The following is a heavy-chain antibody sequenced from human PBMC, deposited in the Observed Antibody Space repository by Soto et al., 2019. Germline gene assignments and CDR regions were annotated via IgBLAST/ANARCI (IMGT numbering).Heavy chain of an antibody. Sequence: GESLKISCKGSGYSFTSYWISWVRQMPGKGLEWMGRIDPSDSYTNYSPSFQGHVTISADKSISTAYLQWSSLKASDTAMYYCARRYCSSTSCYTGGWFDPWGQGTLVTVS. CDR3: ARRYCSSTSCYTGGWFDP. D-gene: IGHD2-2*02. V-gene: IGHV5-10-1*01. J-gene: IGHJ5*02. CDR1: GYSFTSYW. CDR2: IDPSDSYT.